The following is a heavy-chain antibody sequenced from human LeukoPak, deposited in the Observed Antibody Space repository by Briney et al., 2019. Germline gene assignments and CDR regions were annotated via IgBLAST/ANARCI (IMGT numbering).Heavy chain of an antibody. Sequence: KPSGTLSLTCAVSGGSISSGNWWNWVRQPPGKGPEWIGEIYHSGGTYSNPSLQSRVTISVDKSKNHFSLKLTSVTAADTAVYYCVRTSEDYSNSWIDSWGQGTLVVVSS. V-gene: IGHV4-4*02. CDR2: IYHSGGT. D-gene: IGHD6-13*01. J-gene: IGHJ5*01. CDR1: GGSISSGNW. CDR3: VRTSEDYSNSWIDS.